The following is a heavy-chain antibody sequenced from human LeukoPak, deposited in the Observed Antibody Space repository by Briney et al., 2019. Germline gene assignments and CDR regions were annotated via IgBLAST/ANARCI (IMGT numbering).Heavy chain of an antibody. V-gene: IGHV3-23*01. CDR1: GFTFRNSA. CDR2: IGGHVHST. D-gene: IGHD1-20*01. J-gene: IGHJ4*02. CDR3: ANHRTPDRYHWNYFDY. Sequence: PGGSLRLSCAASGFTFRNSAMSWVRQALGTGLEWVSSIGGHVHSTYYADSVIGRFTVSRDDSKNTLYLQMNSLRADDTAIYYCANHRTPDRYHWNYFDYWGQGTLVTVSS.